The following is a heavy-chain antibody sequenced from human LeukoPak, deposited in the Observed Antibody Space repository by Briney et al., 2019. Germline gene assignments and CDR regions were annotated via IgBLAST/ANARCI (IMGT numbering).Heavy chain of an antibody. V-gene: IGHV3-23*01. CDR3: AKDRLQVETAQFVD. Sequence: GGSLRLSCAASGFTFSNYAMSWVRQTPGKGLEWVSSLSGGVDRTYYADSVKGRFTISRDNSKNTLYLQMNSLRAEDAAVYYCAKDRLQVETAQFVDWGQGTLVTVSS. CDR2: LSGGVDRT. CDR1: GFTFSNYA. D-gene: IGHD5-12*01. J-gene: IGHJ4*02.